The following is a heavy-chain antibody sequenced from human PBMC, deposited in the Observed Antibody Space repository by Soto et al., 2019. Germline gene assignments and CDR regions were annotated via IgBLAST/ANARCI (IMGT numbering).Heavy chain of an antibody. Sequence: VQLVESGGGVVQPGRSLRLSCAASGFTFSDYAMHWVRQAPGKGLEWVAVVSHDGRNTHYADSVKGRFTISRDSSKNTVSQEMTSLRAADKAVDYCAKGGRKWLVTSDFNYWGQGALVTVSS. V-gene: IGHV3-30*18. CDR3: AKGGRKWLVTSDFNY. CDR1: GFTFSDYA. CDR2: VSHDGRNT. D-gene: IGHD6-19*01. J-gene: IGHJ4*02.